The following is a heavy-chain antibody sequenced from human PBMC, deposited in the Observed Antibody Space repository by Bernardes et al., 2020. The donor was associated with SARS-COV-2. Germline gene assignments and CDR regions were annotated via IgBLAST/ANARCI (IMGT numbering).Heavy chain of an antibody. CDR1: WFSLRPSGVG. Sequence: SGDTLSKPTQTLTLACPCSWFSLRPSGVGVGWIRQPPGKALEWLALIYWDDDKRYSPSLKSRLTITKDTSKNQVVLTMTNMDPVDTATYYCAHRGSMITFGGLFDYWGQGTLVTVSS. CDR3: AHRGSMITFGGLFDY. J-gene: IGHJ4*02. D-gene: IGHD3-16*01. CDR2: IYWDDDK. V-gene: IGHV2-5*02.